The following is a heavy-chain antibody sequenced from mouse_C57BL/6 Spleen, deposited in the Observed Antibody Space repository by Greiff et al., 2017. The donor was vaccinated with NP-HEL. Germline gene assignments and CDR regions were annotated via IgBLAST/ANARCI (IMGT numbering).Heavy chain of an antibody. V-gene: IGHV1-54*01. J-gene: IGHJ3*01. Sequence: VNLVESGAELVRPGTSVKVSCKASGYAFTNYLIEWVKQRPGQGLEWIGVINPGSGGTNYNEKFKGKVTLTADKSSSTAYMQLSSLTSEDSAVYFCARSGYYGSSWFAYWGQGTLVTVSA. D-gene: IGHD1-1*01. CDR1: GYAFTNYL. CDR3: ARSGYYGSSWFAY. CDR2: INPGSGGT.